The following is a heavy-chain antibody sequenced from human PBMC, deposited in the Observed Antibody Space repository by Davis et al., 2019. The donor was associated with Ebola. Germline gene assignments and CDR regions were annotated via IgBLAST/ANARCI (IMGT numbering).Heavy chain of an antibody. V-gene: IGHV3-48*03. CDR3: ARARSNRITIFGVVIFYGVDV. CDR2: ISSSGSTI. CDR1: GFTFSSYE. Sequence: GESLKISCAASGFTFSSYEMNWVRQAPGKGLEWVSYISSSGSTIYYADSVKGRFTISRDNAKNSLYLQMNSLRAEDTAVYYCARARSNRITIFGVVIFYGVDVWGQGTTVTVSS. D-gene: IGHD3-3*01. J-gene: IGHJ6*02.